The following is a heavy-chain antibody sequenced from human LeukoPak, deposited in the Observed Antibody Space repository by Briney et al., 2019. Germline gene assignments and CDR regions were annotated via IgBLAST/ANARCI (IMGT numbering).Heavy chain of an antibody. Sequence: GGSLRLSCAASGFPFSSYSMNWVRQAPGKGLEWLSYISTSGTAIYYADPVKGRFTISRDNAKNSLYLQMNSLRDEDTAIYYCARGPPLFTNWGQGTLVAVSS. J-gene: IGHJ4*02. D-gene: IGHD3-10*01. V-gene: IGHV3-48*02. CDR3: ARGPPLFTN. CDR1: GFPFSSYS. CDR2: ISTSGTAI.